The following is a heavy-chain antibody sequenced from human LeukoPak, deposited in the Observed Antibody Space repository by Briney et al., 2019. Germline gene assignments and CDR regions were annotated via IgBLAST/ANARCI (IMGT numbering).Heavy chain of an antibody. CDR1: GFTFSSYG. D-gene: IGHD6-13*01. J-gene: IGHJ4*02. Sequence: GGSLRLSCAASGFTFSSYGMHWVRQAPGKGLEWVAVISYDGSNKYYADSVKGRFTISRDNSKNTLYLHINSLRAEDTAVYYCAKSPYSGAAGTVDYWGQGTLVTVSS. CDR2: ISYDGSNK. V-gene: IGHV3-30*18. CDR3: AKSPYSGAAGTVDY.